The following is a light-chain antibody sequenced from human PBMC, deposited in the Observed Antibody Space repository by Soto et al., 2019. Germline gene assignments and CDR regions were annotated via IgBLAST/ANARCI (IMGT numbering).Light chain of an antibody. J-gene: IGKJ1*01. V-gene: IGKV1-5*03. Sequence: ASVGDRVTITCRASQTISSWLAWYQQKPGKAPKLLIYKASTLKSGVPSRFSGSGSATEFTLTISSLQPDDFATYYCQHYNSYSEAFGQGTKV. CDR2: KAS. CDR1: QTISSW. CDR3: QHYNSYSEA.